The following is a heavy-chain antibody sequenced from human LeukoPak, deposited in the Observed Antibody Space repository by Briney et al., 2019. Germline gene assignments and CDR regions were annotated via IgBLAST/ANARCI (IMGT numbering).Heavy chain of an antibody. CDR1: GGSFSGYY. D-gene: IGHD2-2*01. J-gene: IGHJ6*02. CDR2: INHSGST. CDR3: ARGLTCSSKPDPKGVVPADCGMDV. Sequence: PSETLSLTCAAYGGSFSGYYWSWIRQPPGKGLEWIGEINHSGSTNYNPSLKSRVTISVDTSKNQFSLKVSSVTAADTAVYYCARGLTCSSKPDPKGVVPADCGMDVWGQGTTVTVFS. V-gene: IGHV4-34*01.